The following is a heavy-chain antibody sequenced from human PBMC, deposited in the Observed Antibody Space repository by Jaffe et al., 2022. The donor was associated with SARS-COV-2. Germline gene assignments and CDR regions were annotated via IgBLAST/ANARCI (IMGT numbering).Heavy chain of an antibody. V-gene: IGHV3-23*01. Sequence: EVQLLESGGGLVQPGGSLRLSCAASGFTFSSYAMSWVRQAPGKGLEWVSAISGSGGSTYYADSVKGRFTISRDNSKNTLYLQMNSLRAEDTAVYYCARSTPIFGVVTNWFDPWGQGTLVTVSS. D-gene: IGHD3-3*01. J-gene: IGHJ5*02. CDR3: ARSTPIFGVVTNWFDP. CDR1: GFTFSSYA. CDR2: ISGSGGST.